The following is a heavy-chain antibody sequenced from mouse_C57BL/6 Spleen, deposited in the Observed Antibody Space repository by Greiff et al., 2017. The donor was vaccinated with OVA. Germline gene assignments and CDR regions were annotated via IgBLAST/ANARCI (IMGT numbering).Heavy chain of an antibody. CDR2: IDPEDGET. J-gene: IGHJ1*03. Sequence: VQLQQSGAELVKPGASVKLSCTASGFNIKDYYMHWVKQRTEQGLEWIGRIDPEDGETKYAPTFQGQATITADTSSNTAYLQLSSLPSEDTAVYYCARDLGLGYFDVWGTGTTVTVSS. CDR1: GFNIKDYY. V-gene: IGHV14-2*01. CDR3: ARDLGLGYFDV. D-gene: IGHD4-1*01.